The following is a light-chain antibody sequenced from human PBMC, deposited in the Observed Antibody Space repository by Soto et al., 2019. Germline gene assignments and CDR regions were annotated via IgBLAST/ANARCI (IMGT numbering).Light chain of an antibody. CDR3: AAWDNSLNGFV. CDR2: SDN. CDR1: SSNIGKNT. V-gene: IGLV1-44*01. Sequence: QPVLTQPPSASGTPGQRVTISCSGSSSNIGKNTLNWFQQLPGTAPKLLIHSDNKWPSGVPARFSGSKSGTSGSLAITGLQSEDEADYYCAAWDNSLNGFVFGAGTKLTVL. J-gene: IGLJ1*01.